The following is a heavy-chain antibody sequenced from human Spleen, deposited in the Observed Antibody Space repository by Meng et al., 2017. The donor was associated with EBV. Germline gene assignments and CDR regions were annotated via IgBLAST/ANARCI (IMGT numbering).Heavy chain of an antibody. CDR2: IYHSGST. Sequence: QGQRQGSGPGLVKPSQTLSLTCAVSGGSISSGGYYWSWIRQPPGKGLEWIGNIYHSGSTYYNPSLKSRVTISVDTSKNQFSLKLSSVTAADTAVYYCARDPNGDYAFDSWGQGTLVTASS. CDR3: ARDPNGDYAFDS. J-gene: IGHJ4*02. V-gene: IGHV4-30-4*01. D-gene: IGHD4-17*01. CDR1: GGSISSGGYY.